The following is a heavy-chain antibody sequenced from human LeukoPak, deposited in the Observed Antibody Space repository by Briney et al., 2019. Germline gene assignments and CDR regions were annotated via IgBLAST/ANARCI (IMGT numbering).Heavy chain of an antibody. D-gene: IGHD3-9*01. J-gene: IGHJ3*02. Sequence: PSETLSLTCAVYGGSFSGYYWSWIRQPPGKGLEWIGEINHSGSTNYNPSLKSRVTISVDTSKNQFSLKLSSVTAADTAVYYCARGGLRYFDWQRAFDIWGQGTMVTVSS. CDR2: INHSGST. V-gene: IGHV4-34*01. CDR1: GGSFSGYY. CDR3: ARGGLRYFDWQRAFDI.